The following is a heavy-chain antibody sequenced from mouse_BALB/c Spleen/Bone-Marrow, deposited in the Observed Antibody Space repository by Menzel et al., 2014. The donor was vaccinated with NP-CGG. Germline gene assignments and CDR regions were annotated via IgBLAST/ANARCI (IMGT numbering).Heavy chain of an antibody. J-gene: IGHJ1*01. D-gene: IGHD1-1*01. CDR3: ARGNYYGIYWYFDV. CDR1: GFTFTDYY. Sequence: EVMLVESGGGLVQPGGSLRLSCANSGFTFTDYYMSWVRQPPGKALEWLGFIRNKANGYTTEYSASVKGRFTTSRDNSQSILYLQMNTLRAEDSATYYCARGNYYGIYWYFDVWGAGTTVTVSS. CDR2: IRNKANGYTT. V-gene: IGHV7-3*02.